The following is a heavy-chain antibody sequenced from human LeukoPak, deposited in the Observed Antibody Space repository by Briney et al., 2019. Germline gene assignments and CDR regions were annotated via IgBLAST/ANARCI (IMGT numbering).Heavy chain of an antibody. Sequence: GGSLRLSCAASGCTFSSSAMSWVRQAPGKGLEWVAAISDTGRLSYCADSVNGRFTISRDNSKNTLYLEMNSLRAEDTAIYYCAREGPRGNSQFDYWGQGTLVTVSS. CDR1: GCTFSSSA. J-gene: IGHJ4*02. D-gene: IGHD2/OR15-2a*01. CDR2: ISDTGRLS. V-gene: IGHV3-23*01. CDR3: AREGPRGNSQFDY.